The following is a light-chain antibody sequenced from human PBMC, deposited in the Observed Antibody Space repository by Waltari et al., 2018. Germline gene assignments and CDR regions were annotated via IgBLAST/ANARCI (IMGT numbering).Light chain of an antibody. CDR2: GAS. CDR1: QTVSSN. CDR3: QQFNNWPYT. J-gene: IGKJ2*01. Sequence: EIVMTQSPATLSVSPGERATLPCRASQTVSSNLAGYQQKPGQAHRLLIYGASTRATGIPARFSGSGSGTEFTLTISSLQSVDFAVYYCQQFNNWPYTFGQGTKLEIK. V-gene: IGKV3-15*01.